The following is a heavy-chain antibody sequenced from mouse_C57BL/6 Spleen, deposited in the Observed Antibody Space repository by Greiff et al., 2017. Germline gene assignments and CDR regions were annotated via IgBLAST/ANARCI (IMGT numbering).Heavy chain of an antibody. Sequence: VQLQQSGAELARPGASVKLSCKASGYTFTSSGISWVKQRTGQGLEWIGEIYPRSGNTYYNEKFKGKATLTADKSSSTAYMELRRLTSEDSAVYFCARPALTGVFAYWGQGTLVTVSA. CDR3: ARPALTGVFAY. CDR1: GYTFTSSG. J-gene: IGHJ3*01. D-gene: IGHD4-1*01. CDR2: IYPRSGNT. V-gene: IGHV1-81*01.